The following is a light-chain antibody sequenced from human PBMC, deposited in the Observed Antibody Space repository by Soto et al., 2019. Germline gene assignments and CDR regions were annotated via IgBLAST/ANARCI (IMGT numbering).Light chain of an antibody. CDR1: GCNIGAGYA. CDR3: QSYDSSTSGYV. V-gene: IGLV1-40*01. CDR2: SNI. Sequence: VLTQTPSVSGTPEQMDNITQTGSGCNIGAGYAVHWYQQLPGTAPKLLIFSNINRSSGIHDQTFGYKSATTASLAIDGLRPYDEADYYCQSYDSSTSGYVFGTGTKVTVL. J-gene: IGLJ1*01.